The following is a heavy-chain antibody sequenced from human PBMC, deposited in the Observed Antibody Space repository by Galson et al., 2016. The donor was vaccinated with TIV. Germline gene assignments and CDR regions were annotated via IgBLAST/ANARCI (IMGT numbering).Heavy chain of an antibody. V-gene: IGHV1-18*01. Sequence: SVKVSCKASGYTFSSFGISWVRQAPGQGLEWMGWISAYTGNTNYVQKFQGRVTMTTETSTATAHMELRSLRSDVTDWYYCARNVEQGVVVLPSALTNWFDPWGQGTLGTVSA. J-gene: IGHJ5*02. CDR2: ISAYTGNT. CDR3: ARNVEQGVVVLPSALTNWFDP. CDR1: GYTFSSFG. D-gene: IGHD2-15*01.